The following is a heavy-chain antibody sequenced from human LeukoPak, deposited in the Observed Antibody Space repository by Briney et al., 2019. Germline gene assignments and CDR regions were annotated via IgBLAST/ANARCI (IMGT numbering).Heavy chain of an antibody. D-gene: IGHD5-18*01. CDR3: AKDPYSYGSYFDY. V-gene: IGHV3-30*02. J-gene: IGHJ4*02. CDR2: IWYDGRDK. Sequence: AGGSLRLSCAASGFTFSGCGMHWVRQAPGKGLEWVAFIWYDGRDKYYADSVKGRFTISRDNSKNTLYLQMNSLRAEDTAMYCCAKDPYSYGSYFDYWGQGTLVTVSS. CDR1: GFTFSGCG.